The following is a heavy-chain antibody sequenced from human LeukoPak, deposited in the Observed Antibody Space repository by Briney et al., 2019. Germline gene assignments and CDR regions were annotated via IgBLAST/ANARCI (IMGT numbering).Heavy chain of an antibody. J-gene: IGHJ4*02. Sequence: SETLSLTCAVSGYSISSGYYWGWIRQPPGKGLEWIGSIYHSGSTYYNPSLKSRVTISVDTSKNQFSPKLSSVTAADTAVYYCARVGGRFSEWLLINWGQGTLVTVSS. D-gene: IGHD3-3*01. CDR3: ARVGGRFSEWLLIN. CDR2: IYHSGST. CDR1: GYSISSGYY. V-gene: IGHV4-38-2*01.